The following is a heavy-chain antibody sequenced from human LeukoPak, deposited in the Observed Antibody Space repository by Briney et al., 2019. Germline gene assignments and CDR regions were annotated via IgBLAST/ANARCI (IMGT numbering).Heavy chain of an antibody. CDR3: ARERSHIVVVTAVFDY. V-gene: IGHV1-18*01. CDR2: ISAYNGNT. Sequence: ASVKVSCKASGYTFTSYGISWVRQAPGQGLEWMGWISAYNGNTNYAQKLQGRVTMTTDTSTSTAYMELRSLRSDDTAVYYCARERSHIVVVTAVFDYWGQGTLVTVSS. D-gene: IGHD2-21*02. CDR1: GYTFTSYG. J-gene: IGHJ4*02.